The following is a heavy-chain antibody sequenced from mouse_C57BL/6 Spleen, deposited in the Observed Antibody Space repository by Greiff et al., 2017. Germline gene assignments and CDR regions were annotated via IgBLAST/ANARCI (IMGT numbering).Heavy chain of an antibody. CDR3: ARREDYYSNSGYFDV. V-gene: IGHV1-9*01. D-gene: IGHD2-5*01. CDR2: ILPGSGST. CDR1: GYTFTGYW. Sequence: QVQLQQSGAELMKPGASVKLSCKATGYTFTGYWIEWVKQRPGHGLEWIGEILPGSGSTNYNGKFKGKATFTADTSSNTAYMQLSSLTTEDSAIYYCARREDYYSNSGYFDVWGTGTTVTVSS. J-gene: IGHJ1*03.